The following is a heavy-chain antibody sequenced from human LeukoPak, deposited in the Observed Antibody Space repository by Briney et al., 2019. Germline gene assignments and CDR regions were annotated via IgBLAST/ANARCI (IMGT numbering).Heavy chain of an antibody. V-gene: IGHV3-66*01. D-gene: IGHD3-10*01. Sequence: GGSLRLSCAASGLSVSSNYMNWVRQAPGKGLEWVSVIYSGGSTYYADSVKGRFTISRDNSKNTLYLQMSSLRAEDTAVYYCVRGMVRGVIISSGFDYWGQGTLVTVSS. CDR3: VRGMVRGVIISSGFDY. J-gene: IGHJ4*02. CDR2: IYSGGST. CDR1: GLSVSSNY.